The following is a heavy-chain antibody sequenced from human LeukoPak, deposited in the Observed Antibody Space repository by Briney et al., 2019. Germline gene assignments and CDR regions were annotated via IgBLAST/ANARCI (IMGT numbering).Heavy chain of an antibody. D-gene: IGHD5-24*01. Sequence: GGSLRLSCAASGFTFSSYGMHWFRQAPGKGLEWVAVIWYDGSNKYYADSVKGRFTISRDNSKNTLYLQMNSLRAEDTAVYYCAREARDGYNYGWFDPWGQGTLVTVSS. CDR1: GFTFSSYG. V-gene: IGHV3-33*01. J-gene: IGHJ5*02. CDR2: IWYDGSNK. CDR3: AREARDGYNYGWFDP.